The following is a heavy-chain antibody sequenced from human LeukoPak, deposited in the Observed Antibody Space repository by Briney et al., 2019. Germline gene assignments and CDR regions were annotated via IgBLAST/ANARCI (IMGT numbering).Heavy chain of an antibody. CDR3: AESGGSSIPRFFDL. V-gene: IGHV3-48*01. D-gene: IGHD1-26*01. CDR2: ISSSSSTI. Sequence: PGGSLRLSCAASGFTFNSYSINWVRQAPGKGLEWVSYISSSSSTIYYADSVKGRFTISRDNSKNTLDLQMNSLRAEDTAVYYCAESGGSSIPRFFDLWGRGTLVTVSS. CDR1: GFTFNSYS. J-gene: IGHJ2*01.